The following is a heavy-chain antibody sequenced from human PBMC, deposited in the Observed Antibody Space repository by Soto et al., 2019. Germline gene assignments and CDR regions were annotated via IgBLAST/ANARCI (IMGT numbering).Heavy chain of an antibody. CDR3: ARHDPVARHAFDX. D-gene: IGHD6-25*01. CDR2: IYYSGST. J-gene: IGHJ3*02. V-gene: IGHV4-39*01. CDR1: GGSISSSSYY. Sequence: SETLSLTFTVSGGSISSSSYYWGWIRQPPGKGLEWIGSIYYSGSTYYNPSLKSRVTISVDTSKNKFSLKLSSVTAADTAVYYCARHDPVARHAFDXWGQGTMGTVS.